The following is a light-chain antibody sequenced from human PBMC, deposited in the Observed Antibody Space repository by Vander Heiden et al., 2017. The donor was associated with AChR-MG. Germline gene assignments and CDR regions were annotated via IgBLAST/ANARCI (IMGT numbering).Light chain of an antibody. CDR3: HQDDPSPWT. CDR1: QSVRSTY. V-gene: IGKV3-20*01. Sequence: PGESATLSCRASQSVRSTYLGWYQQKPGQAPRVLIYGTSNRANGIPDRFSGSGSATDFTLTITRLEPEDCAVYYCHQDDPSPWTFGQGTKVEIK. J-gene: IGKJ1*01. CDR2: GTS.